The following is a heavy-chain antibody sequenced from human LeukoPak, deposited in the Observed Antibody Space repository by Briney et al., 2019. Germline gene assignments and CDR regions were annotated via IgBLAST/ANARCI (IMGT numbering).Heavy chain of an antibody. CDR2: IKQDGSEK. D-gene: IGHD3-22*01. CDR3: ASSYDSSGYKGAYFAY. CDR1: GFTFSSYG. J-gene: IGHJ4*02. V-gene: IGHV3-7*01. Sequence: GGSLRLSCAASGFTFSSYGMSWVRQAPGKGLEWVANIKQDGSEKYYVDSVKGRFTISRDTAKNSLSLQMNSLRAEDTAVYYCASSYDSSGYKGAYFAYWGQGTLVTVSS.